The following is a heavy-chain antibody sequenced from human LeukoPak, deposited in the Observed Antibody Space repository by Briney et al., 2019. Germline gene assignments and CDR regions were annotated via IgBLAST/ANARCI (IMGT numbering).Heavy chain of an antibody. CDR3: ARVFPPNYYDSSGYLFDY. V-gene: IGHV3-53*01. CDR2: LFSDGST. D-gene: IGHD3-22*01. J-gene: IGHJ4*02. CDR1: GFTASSTY. Sequence: PGGPRRPSCAPSGFTASSTYRSGVRKAQGRGLEWSQVLFSDGSTYYADSVKGRFTISRDNSKNTLYLQMNSLRAEDTAVYYCARVFPPNYYDSSGYLFDYWGRGTLVTVSS.